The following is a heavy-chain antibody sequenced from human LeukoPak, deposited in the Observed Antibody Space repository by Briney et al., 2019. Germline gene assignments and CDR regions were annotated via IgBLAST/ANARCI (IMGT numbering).Heavy chain of an antibody. V-gene: IGHV3-21*01. CDR2: ISSSSSYI. Sequence: GGSLRLSCAASGFTFSSYSMNWVRQAPGKGLEWVSSISSSSSYIYYADSVKGRFTISRDNAKNSLYLQMNSLRAEDTAVYYCAGGVKVYNWFDPWGQGTLVTVSS. CDR3: AGGVKVYNWFDP. J-gene: IGHJ5*02. CDR1: GFTFSSYS.